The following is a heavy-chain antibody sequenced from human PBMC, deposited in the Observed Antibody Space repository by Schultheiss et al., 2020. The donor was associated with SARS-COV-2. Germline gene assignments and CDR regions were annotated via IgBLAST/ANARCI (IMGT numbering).Heavy chain of an antibody. CDR3: ARAVAVVVPAAMLGDYYYYYYMDV. V-gene: IGHV4-59*10. CDR1: GGSFSGYY. D-gene: IGHD2-2*01. Sequence: SETLSLTCAVYGGSFSGYYWSWIRQPPGKGLEWIGRIYTSGSTNYNPSLKSRVTISVDTSKNQFSLKLSSVTAADTAVYYCARAVAVVVPAAMLGDYYYYYYMDVWGKGTTVTVSS. J-gene: IGHJ6*03. CDR2: IYTSGST.